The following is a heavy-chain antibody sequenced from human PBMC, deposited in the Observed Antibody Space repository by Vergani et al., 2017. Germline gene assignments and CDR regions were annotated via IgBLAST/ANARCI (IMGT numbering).Heavy chain of an antibody. D-gene: IGHD3-9*01. J-gene: IGHJ4*02. Sequence: QVQVVQSGAAVKKSGASVKVSCKTSGYTLSNYYMHWVRQAPGQGLEWMGIINPSGGHTNYAQKFQGRVTMTRDTSTRPVYMELSSLGSEDTAIYYCARGDYGILTGYRYWGQGTLVTVSA. CDR2: INPSGGHT. CDR3: ARGDYGILTGYRY. CDR1: GYTLSNYY. V-gene: IGHV1-46*03.